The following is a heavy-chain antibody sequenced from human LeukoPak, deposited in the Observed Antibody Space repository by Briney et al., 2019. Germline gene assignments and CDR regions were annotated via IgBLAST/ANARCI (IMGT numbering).Heavy chain of an antibody. D-gene: IGHD5-12*01. J-gene: IGHJ4*02. CDR2: IFANGIT. V-gene: IGHV4-4*07. Sequence: SETLSLTCTVSGGFINSYYWTWVRQPAGKGLGWVGRIFANGITQYSPSLKSRVTMSANLSKNQFSLKLNSLTAADMGVYYCARSVANSDYWGQGILVTVSS. CDR3: ARSVANSDY. CDR1: GGFINSYY.